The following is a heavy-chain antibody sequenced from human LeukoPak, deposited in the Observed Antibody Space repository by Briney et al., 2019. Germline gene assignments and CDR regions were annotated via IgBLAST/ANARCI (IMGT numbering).Heavy chain of an antibody. CDR1: GLTFQNTW. J-gene: IGHJ4*02. Sequence: HPGGSLRLSCAASGLTFQNTWMHWIRQAPGKGLVWVSRITSDGITTTYADSVKGRFTISRDNAKNILYLQMNSLRAEDTAVYYCVRDRVGPDYWGQGTLVTVSS. D-gene: IGHD1-26*01. V-gene: IGHV3-74*01. CDR2: ITSDGITT. CDR3: VRDRVGPDY.